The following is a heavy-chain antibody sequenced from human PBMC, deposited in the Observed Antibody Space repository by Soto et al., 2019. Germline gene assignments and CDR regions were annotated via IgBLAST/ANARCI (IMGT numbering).Heavy chain of an antibody. J-gene: IGHJ4*02. D-gene: IGHD3-22*01. CDR3: ARESPSYYYDSSGYYFRHAPPKSSTFDY. CDR1: GGSFSGYY. CDR2: TNHSGST. Sequence: SETLSLTCAVYGGSFSGYYWSWVRQPPGKWLEWIGETNHSGSTNYNPSLKSRVTISVDTSKNQFSLKLSSVTAADTAVYYCARESPSYYYDSSGYYFRHAPPKSSTFDYWGQGXLVTVYS. V-gene: IGHV4-34*01.